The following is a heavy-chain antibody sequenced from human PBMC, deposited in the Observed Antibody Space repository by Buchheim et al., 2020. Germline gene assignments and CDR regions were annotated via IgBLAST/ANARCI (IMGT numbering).Heavy chain of an antibody. V-gene: IGHV4-34*01. D-gene: IGHD6-19*01. CDR2: INHSGST. CDR1: GGSFSGYY. J-gene: IGHJ4*02. CDR3: ARGRRRSSPSYFDY. Sequence: QVQLQQWGAGLLKPSETLSLTCAVYGGSFSGYYWSWIRQPPGKGLEWIGEINHSGSTNQKSSLKRRVTIPVDTYKNQFSLKLSSVTAADTAVYYCARGRRRSSPSYFDYWGQGTL.